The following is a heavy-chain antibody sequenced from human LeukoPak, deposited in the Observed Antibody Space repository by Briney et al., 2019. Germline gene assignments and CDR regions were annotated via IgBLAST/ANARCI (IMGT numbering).Heavy chain of an antibody. V-gene: IGHV3-7*01. D-gene: IGHD2-8*02. CDR1: GFTFTTCW. Sequence: GSLRLSCATSGFTFTTCWMTWLRQAPGKGLEWVGNVKQDGSERYYVDSVKGRFTISRDNAKNSLYLQTNSLRAEDTAVYYCARDLVAGGWGQGTLVTVSS. J-gene: IGHJ4*02. CDR2: VKQDGSER. CDR3: ARDLVAGG.